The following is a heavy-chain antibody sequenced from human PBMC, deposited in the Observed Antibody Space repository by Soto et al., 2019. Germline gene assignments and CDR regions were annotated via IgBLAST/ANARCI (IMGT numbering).Heavy chain of an antibody. CDR3: ARMLAVNYYYYYMDV. D-gene: IGHD3-10*01. CDR1: GFSLNNARVG. J-gene: IGHJ6*03. V-gene: IGHV2-26*01. Sequence: QVTLKASGPVLVRPTETLTLTCTVSGFSLNNARVGVSWICQPPGKALEWLAHILSNDGKSYRTSLKTRLSISKETSKSQVVLTITNMDPVDTATYYCARMLAVNYYYYYMDVWGKGTTVTVSS. CDR2: ILSNDGK.